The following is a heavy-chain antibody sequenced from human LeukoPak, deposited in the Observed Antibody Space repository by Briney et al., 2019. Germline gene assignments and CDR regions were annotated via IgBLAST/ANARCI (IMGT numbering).Heavy chain of an antibody. CDR3: ATDRIVGARLDYFDY. CDR2: ISGSGGST. V-gene: IGHV3-23*01. J-gene: IGHJ4*02. CDR1: GFTFSSYA. Sequence: GGSLRLSCAASGFTFSSYAMSWVRQAPGKGVEWVSAISGSGGSTYYADSVKGRLTTSRDNSQNTLYLQMNSLRAEDTAVYYCATDRIVGARLDYFDYWGQGTLVPVSS. D-gene: IGHD1-26*01.